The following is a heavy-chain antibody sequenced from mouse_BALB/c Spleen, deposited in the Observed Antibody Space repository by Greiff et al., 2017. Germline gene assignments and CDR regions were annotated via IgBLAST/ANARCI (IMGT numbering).Heavy chain of an antibody. V-gene: IGHV1-63*02. D-gene: IGHD2-4*01. CDR1: GYTFTNYW. CDR2: IYTGGGYT. J-gene: IGHJ3*01. Sequence: QVQLQQSGAELVRPGTSVKISCKASGYTFTNYWLGWVKQRPGHGLEWIGDIYTGGGYTNYNEKFKGKATLTADTSSSTAYMQLSSLTSEDSAVYFCARRGYDYGAWFAYWGQGTLVTVSA. CDR3: ARRGYDYGAWFAY.